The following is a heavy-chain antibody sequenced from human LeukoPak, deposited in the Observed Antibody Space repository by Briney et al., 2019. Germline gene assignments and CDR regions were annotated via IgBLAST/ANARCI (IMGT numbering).Heavy chain of an antibody. CDR3: ARDRGYSGYDAFDI. D-gene: IGHD5-12*01. J-gene: IGHJ3*02. V-gene: IGHV3-21*01. CDR1: GFTFSSYS. CDR2: ISSSSSYI. Sequence: GGSLRVYCASSGFTFSSYSMNWVRQAPGKGLEWVSSISSSSSYIYYADSVKGRFTISRDNAKNSLYLQMNSLRAEDTAVYYCARDRGYSGYDAFDIWGQGTMVTVSS.